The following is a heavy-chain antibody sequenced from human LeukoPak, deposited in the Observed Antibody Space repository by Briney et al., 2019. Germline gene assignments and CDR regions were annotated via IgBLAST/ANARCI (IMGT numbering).Heavy chain of an antibody. CDR3: ARPGRGYCGSTSCYTSYYYYMDV. J-gene: IGHJ6*03. D-gene: IGHD2-2*02. CDR1: GFTFSSYS. Sequence: PGGSLRLSCAASGFTFSSYSMNWVRQAPGKGLEWVSSISSSSSYIYYADSVKGRFTISRDNAKNSLYLQMNSLRAEDTAVYYCARPGRGYCGSTSCYTSYYYYMDVWGKGTTVTVSS. CDR2: ISSSSSYI. V-gene: IGHV3-21*01.